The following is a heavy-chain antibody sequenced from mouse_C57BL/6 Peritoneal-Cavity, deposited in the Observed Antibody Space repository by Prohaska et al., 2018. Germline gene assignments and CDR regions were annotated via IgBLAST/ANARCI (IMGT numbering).Heavy chain of an antibody. V-gene: IGHV1-59*01. D-gene: IGHD4-1*02. J-gene: IGHJ2*01. CDR2: IDPSDSYT. Sequence: QVQLQQPGTELVKPGASVKLSCKASGYTFTSYWMHWVKQRPGQGLEWIGVIDPSDSYTNYNQKFKGKATLTVDTSSSTAYMQLSSLTSEDSAVYYCASSSTGTDFDYWGQGTTLTVSS. CDR3: ASSSTGTDFDY. CDR1: GYTFTSYW.